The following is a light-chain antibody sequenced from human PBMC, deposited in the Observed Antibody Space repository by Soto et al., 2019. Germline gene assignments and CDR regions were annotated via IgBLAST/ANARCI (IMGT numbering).Light chain of an antibody. CDR2: EVR. J-gene: IGLJ3*02. V-gene: IGLV2-14*01. CDR3: QAYDYILTASV. Sequence: QSALTQPASVSGSPGQSITISCAGTMRDVGAYNLVSWYQQHPGRAPQLIIYEVRNRPSGISFRFSGSKSGNTASLTISGLQAEDEADYYCQAYDYILTASVFGGGTKLTVL. CDR1: MRDVGAYNL.